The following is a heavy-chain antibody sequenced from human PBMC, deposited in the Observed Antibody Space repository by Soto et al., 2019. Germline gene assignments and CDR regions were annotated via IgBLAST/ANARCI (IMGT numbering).Heavy chain of an antibody. CDR2: IIPIFGTA. Sequence: SVKVSCKASGGTFSSYAISWVRQAPGHGLEWMGGIIPIFGTANYAQNFQGRVTITADKSTSTAYMELSSLRSEDTAVYYCARDGINYDFWSGPRTYNWFDPWGQGTLVTVSS. V-gene: IGHV1-69*06. J-gene: IGHJ5*02. D-gene: IGHD3-3*01. CDR1: GGTFSSYA. CDR3: ARDGINYDFWSGPRTYNWFDP.